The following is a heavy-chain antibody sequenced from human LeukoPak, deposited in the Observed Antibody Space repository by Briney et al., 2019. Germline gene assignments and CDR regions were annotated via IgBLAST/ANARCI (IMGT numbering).Heavy chain of an antibody. V-gene: IGHV1-3*01. D-gene: IGHD4-17*01. Sequence: ASLKVSCKASGYIFTDYDIQWVRQAPGQGLEWMRWINAGNGKTKYSQKFQGRVTITRDTSASTAYMELSGLRSDDTAVYYCARARWTSTVTTYYLDFWGQGTLVTVSS. CDR1: GYIFTDYD. J-gene: IGHJ4*02. CDR2: INAGNGKT. CDR3: ARARWTSTVTTYYLDF.